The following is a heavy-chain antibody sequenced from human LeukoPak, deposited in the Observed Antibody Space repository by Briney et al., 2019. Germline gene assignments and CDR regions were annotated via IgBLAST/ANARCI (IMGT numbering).Heavy chain of an antibody. CDR2: ITATGSTT. CDR3: ARDLGGEGAY. Sequence: PGGSLRLSCAASGFTFSNYEMHWVRQAPGKGLEWVSYITATGSTTYYGDSVKGRFSISRDNVKNLLSLQMNSLRAEDTATYYCARDLGGEGAYWGRGTPVTVSS. V-gene: IGHV3-48*03. D-gene: IGHD4-17*01. J-gene: IGHJ4*02. CDR1: GFTFSNYE.